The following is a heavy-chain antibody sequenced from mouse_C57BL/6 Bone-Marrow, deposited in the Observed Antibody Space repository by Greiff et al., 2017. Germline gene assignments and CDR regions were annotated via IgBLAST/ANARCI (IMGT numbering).Heavy chain of an antibody. D-gene: IGHD1-1*02. CDR1: GFNINDDY. V-gene: IGHV14-4*01. J-gene: IGHJ2*01. CDR3: TTGNFDY. Sequence: EVQVVESGAELVRPGASVKLSCTASGFNINDDYLHWVKQRPEQGLEWIGWIDPENGDTEYASKFQGKATITADPSSNTAYLQLSSLPSEDTAVYYCTTGNFDYWGQGTTLTVSS. CDR2: IDPENGDT.